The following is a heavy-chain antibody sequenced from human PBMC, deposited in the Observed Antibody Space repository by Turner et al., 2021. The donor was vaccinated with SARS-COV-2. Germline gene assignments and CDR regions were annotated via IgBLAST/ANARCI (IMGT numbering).Heavy chain of an antibody. D-gene: IGHD1-1*01. V-gene: IGHV4-4*07. CDR3: ARDRVQLGPVGMDV. CDR2: IYTSSST. Sequence: QVQLQESGQGLVKPSETLSLTCTVSGGSISSDYWSWTRQPAGKGLEWLVRIYTSSSTNYNPSLKRRVTMSVDTSNNQFSLKLSSVTAADTAVYYCARDRVQLGPVGMDVWGQGTTVTVSS. CDR1: GGSISSDY. J-gene: IGHJ6*02.